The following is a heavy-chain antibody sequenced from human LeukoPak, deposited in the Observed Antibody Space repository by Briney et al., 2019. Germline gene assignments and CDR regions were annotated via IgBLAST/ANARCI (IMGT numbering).Heavy chain of an antibody. Sequence: ASVRVPCKASGYTFTGYYMHWVRQAPGQGLEWMGWINPNSGGTNYTQKFQGRVTMTRDTSISTAYMELSRLRSDDTAVYYCGWELNGGAFDIWGQGTMVTVSS. J-gene: IGHJ3*02. CDR2: INPNSGGT. CDR3: GWELNGGAFDI. CDR1: GYTFTGYY. V-gene: IGHV1-2*02.